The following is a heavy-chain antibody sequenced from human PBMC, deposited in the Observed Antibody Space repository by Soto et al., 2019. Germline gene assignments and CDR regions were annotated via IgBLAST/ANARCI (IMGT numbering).Heavy chain of an antibody. CDR1: GDSVSSNSAA. J-gene: IGHJ6*03. V-gene: IGHV6-1*01. CDR3: AGTTSHQWYYMDV. CDR2: TYYRSSWYN. D-gene: IGHD1-7*01. Sequence: SQTLSLTCAISGDSVSSNSAAWNWIRLSPSRGLEWLARTYYRSSWYNDYAVSVRSRITVNPDTSKNQFSLQLTSVTPEYTAVYYCAGTTSHQWYYMDVWGKGTTVTVSS.